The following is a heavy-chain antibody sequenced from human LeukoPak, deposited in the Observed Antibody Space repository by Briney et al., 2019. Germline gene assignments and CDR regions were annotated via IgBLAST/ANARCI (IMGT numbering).Heavy chain of an antibody. J-gene: IGHJ4*02. CDR3: AGVRGGYDFEVFDY. CDR1: GFTFSSYS. CDR2: ISSSSSYI. Sequence: GGSLRLSCAASGFTFSSYSMNWVRQAPGKGLEWVSSISSSSSYIYYADSVKGRFTISRDNAKNSLYLQMNSLRAEDTAVYYCAGVRGGYDFEVFDYWGQGTLVTVSS. V-gene: IGHV3-21*01. D-gene: IGHD5-12*01.